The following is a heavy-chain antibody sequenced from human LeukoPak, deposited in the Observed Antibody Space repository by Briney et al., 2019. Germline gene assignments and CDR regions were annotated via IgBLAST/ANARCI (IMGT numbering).Heavy chain of an antibody. CDR3: AGSSNWYPLSIDY. V-gene: IGHV3-7*03. CDR1: GFTFSDYW. Sequence: PGGSLRLSCAASGFTFSDYWMSWVRQAPGKGLEWVANIKQDGSEKYYVDSVKGRITISTDNSKNTVYLQMNSLRAEDTAIYFCAGSSNWYPLSIDYWGQGTLVTVSS. D-gene: IGHD6-13*01. CDR2: IKQDGSEK. J-gene: IGHJ4*02.